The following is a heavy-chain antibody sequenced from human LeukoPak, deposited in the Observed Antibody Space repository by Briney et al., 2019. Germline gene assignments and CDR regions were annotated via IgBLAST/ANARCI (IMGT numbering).Heavy chain of an antibody. CDR1: GGSISSYY. Sequence: PSETLSLTCTVSGGSISSYYWSWIRQPPGKGLEWIGYIYYSGSTNYNPSLKSRVTISVDRSKNQFSLKLSSVTAADTAVYYCARDRAIVVVPAAIKPHDAFDIWGQGTMVTVSS. D-gene: IGHD2-2*02. CDR2: IYYSGST. V-gene: IGHV4-59*12. J-gene: IGHJ3*02. CDR3: ARDRAIVVVPAAIKPHDAFDI.